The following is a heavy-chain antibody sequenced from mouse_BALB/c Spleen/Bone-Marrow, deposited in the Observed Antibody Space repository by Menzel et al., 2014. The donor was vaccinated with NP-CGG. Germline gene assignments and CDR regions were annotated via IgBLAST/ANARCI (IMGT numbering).Heavy chain of an antibody. D-gene: IGHD1-1*01. Sequence: EVKLMESGGGLVQPGGSLRLSCATSGFTFSDFYMEWVRQPPGKRLEWIAASRDKANDYTTEYSASVKGRFIVSRDTSQSILYLHMNALRAEDTAIYYCARGTVNYFDYWGQGTTLTVSS. CDR2: SRDKANDYTT. CDR1: GFTFSDFY. J-gene: IGHJ2*01. V-gene: IGHV7-1*02. CDR3: ARGTVNYFDY.